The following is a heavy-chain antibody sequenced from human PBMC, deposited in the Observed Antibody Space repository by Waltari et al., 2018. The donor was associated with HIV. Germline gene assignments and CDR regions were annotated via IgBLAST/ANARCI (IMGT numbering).Heavy chain of an antibody. D-gene: IGHD2-21*01. J-gene: IGHJ4*02. CDR2: IKSKNDGGTI. CDR1: GFTLLNAG. V-gene: IGHV3-15*01. Sequence: EVQLVESGGGLVKPGGSLRVSCDVSGFTLLNAGLSWVRQAPGKGLEWLGRIKSKNDGGTIDYAAPVKDRFTILRDDSKHTLYLEMSSLKIEDTGIYYCVTDAVAVPLDTAYWGQGTLVTVSS. CDR3: VTDAVAVPLDTAY.